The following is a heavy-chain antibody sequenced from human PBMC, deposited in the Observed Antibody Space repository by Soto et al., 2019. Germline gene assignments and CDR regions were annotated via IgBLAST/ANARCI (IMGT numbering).Heavy chain of an antibody. D-gene: IGHD2-8*01. CDR3: ARGTVLMVYERAFDI. Sequence: QVQLQESGPGLVKPSGTLSLTCAVSGGSISSSNWWSWVRQPPGQGLEWIREIYHSGSTNYNPSLKSRVTISVDKSKNQFSLKLSSVTASDTAVYYCARGTVLMVYERAFDIWGQGTMVTVSS. CDR1: GGSISSSNW. CDR2: IYHSGST. V-gene: IGHV4-4*02. J-gene: IGHJ3*02.